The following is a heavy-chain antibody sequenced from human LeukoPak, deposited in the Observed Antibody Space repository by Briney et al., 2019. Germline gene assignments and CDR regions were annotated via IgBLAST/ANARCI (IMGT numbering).Heavy chain of an antibody. CDR3: ASPYQLPNHDAFHI. CDR1: RFTFSSYW. D-gene: IGHD2-2*01. V-gene: IGHV3-74*01. Sequence: GGSLRLSCLASRFTFSSYWMHWVRQAPGKGLVWVSRINSDGTSTNYADSVKGRFTISRDNAKNTLYLQMNSLRAEDTAVFYCASPYQLPNHDAFHIWGQGTLVTVSS. J-gene: IGHJ3*02. CDR2: INSDGTST.